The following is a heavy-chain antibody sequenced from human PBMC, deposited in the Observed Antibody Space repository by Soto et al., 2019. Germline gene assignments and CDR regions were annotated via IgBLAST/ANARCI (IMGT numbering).Heavy chain of an antibody. V-gene: IGHV3-48*03. Sequence: EVQLVESGGGLVQPGGSLRLSCAASGFTFSSYEMNWVRQAPGKGLEWVSYISSSGSTIYYADSVKGRFTISRDNAKNSLYLQMNSLRAEDTAVYYCARDRSRSWYVGYFDYWGQGTLVTVSS. CDR1: GFTFSSYE. CDR2: ISSSGSTI. J-gene: IGHJ4*02. CDR3: ARDRSRSWYVGYFDY. D-gene: IGHD6-13*01.